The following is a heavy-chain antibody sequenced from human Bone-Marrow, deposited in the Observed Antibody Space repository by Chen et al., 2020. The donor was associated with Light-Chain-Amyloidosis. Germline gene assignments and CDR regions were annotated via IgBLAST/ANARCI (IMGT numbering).Heavy chain of an antibody. V-gene: IGHV1-8*01. J-gene: IGHJ6*03. CDR1: GYTFTSYD. CDR2: MNPNSGST. Sequence: QVQLVQSGAEVKMPGASVKVSCKASGYTFTSYDINWVRQATGQGLEWMGWMNPNSGSTGYAQKFQGRVTMTRNTSISTAYMELSSLRSEDTAVYYCARGGITIFGVVIGRYYYMDVWGKGTTVTVSS. D-gene: IGHD3-3*01. CDR3: ARGGITIFGVVIGRYYYMDV.